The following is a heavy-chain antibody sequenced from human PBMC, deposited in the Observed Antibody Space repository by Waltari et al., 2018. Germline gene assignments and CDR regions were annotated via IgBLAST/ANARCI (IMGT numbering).Heavy chain of an antibody. Sequence: QVQLVQSGAEVKKPGASVKVSCKASGHTFTGYYMHWVRPAPGQGLEWMGRINPNSGGTNYAQKFQGRVTMTRDTSISTAYMELSRLRSDDTAVYYCARASTYDILTGYFDYWGQGTLVTVSS. CDR2: INPNSGGT. V-gene: IGHV1-2*06. J-gene: IGHJ4*02. CDR1: GHTFTGYY. CDR3: ARASTYDILTGYFDY. D-gene: IGHD3-9*01.